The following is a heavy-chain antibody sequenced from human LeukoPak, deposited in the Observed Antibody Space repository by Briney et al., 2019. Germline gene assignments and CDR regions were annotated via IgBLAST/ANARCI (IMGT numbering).Heavy chain of an antibody. D-gene: IGHD2-2*01. CDR1: GGSFSGYY. Sequence: SETLSLTCAVYGGSFSGYYWSWIRQPPGKGLEWIGEINHSGSTNYNPSLKSRVTISVDTSKNQFSLKLSSVTAADTDVYYCARGRGYCSSTSCYARYFDLWGRGTLVTVSS. CDR2: INHSGST. CDR3: ARGRGYCSSTSCYARYFDL. V-gene: IGHV4-34*01. J-gene: IGHJ2*01.